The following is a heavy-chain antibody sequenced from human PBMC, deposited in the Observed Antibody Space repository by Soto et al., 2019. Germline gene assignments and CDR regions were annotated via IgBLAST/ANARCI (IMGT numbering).Heavy chain of an antibody. CDR2: IYYSGST. CDR1: GGSISSSSYY. Sequence: PSETLSLTCTVSGGSISSSSYYWGWIRQPPGKGLEWIGSIYYSGSTYYNPSLKSRVTISVDTSKNQFSLKLSSVTAADTAVYYCARQGYYDSSGYYRWFDPWGQGTLVTVSS. D-gene: IGHD3-22*01. J-gene: IGHJ5*02. CDR3: ARQGYYDSSGYYRWFDP. V-gene: IGHV4-39*01.